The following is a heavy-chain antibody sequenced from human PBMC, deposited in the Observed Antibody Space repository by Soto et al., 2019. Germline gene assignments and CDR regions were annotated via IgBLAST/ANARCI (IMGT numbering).Heavy chain of an antibody. J-gene: IGHJ5*02. CDR3: ARSPTYSVDWFDP. D-gene: IGHD2-15*01. CDR2: INAGNGNT. V-gene: IGHV1-3*01. Sequence: ASVKVSCKASGYTFTSYAMHWVRQAPGQRLEWMRWINAGNGNTKYSQKFQGRVTITRDTSASTAYMELNSLRSEDSALYYCARSPTYSVDWFDPWGQGTLVTVSS. CDR1: GYTFTSYA.